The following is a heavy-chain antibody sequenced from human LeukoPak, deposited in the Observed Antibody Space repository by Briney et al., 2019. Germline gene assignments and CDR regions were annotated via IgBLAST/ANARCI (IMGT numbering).Heavy chain of an antibody. J-gene: IGHJ6*03. CDR1: GYTFTSYD. D-gene: IGHD2-15*01. Sequence: GASVKVSCTTSGYTFTSYDINTGRQGTGQGLEWMGWMNTNSGNTGDAQKFQGRVTMTRSNSISTAYMELSSLRSDDTAVYYCARGRRCSGGSCDYYYMDVWGKGTTVTVSS. CDR2: MNTNSGNT. V-gene: IGHV1-8*01. CDR3: ARGRRCSGGSCDYYYMDV.